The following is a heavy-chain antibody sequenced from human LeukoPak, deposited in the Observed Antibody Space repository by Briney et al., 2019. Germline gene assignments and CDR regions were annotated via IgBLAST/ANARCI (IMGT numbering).Heavy chain of an antibody. CDR2: INHSGST. Sequence: PSETLSLTCTVSGYSISSGYYWGWIRQPPGKGPEWIGEINHSGSTNYNPSLKSRVTISVDTSKNQFSLKLSSVTAADTAVYYCAMRSGYYRGPFDYWGQGTLVTVSS. CDR1: GYSISSGYY. CDR3: AMRSGYYRGPFDY. D-gene: IGHD3-3*01. J-gene: IGHJ4*02. V-gene: IGHV4-38-2*02.